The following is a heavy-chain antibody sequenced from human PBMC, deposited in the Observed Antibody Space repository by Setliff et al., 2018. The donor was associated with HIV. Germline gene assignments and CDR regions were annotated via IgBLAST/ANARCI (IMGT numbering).Heavy chain of an antibody. CDR3: ASSWSRIRYYGMDV. V-gene: IGHV1-8*01. Sequence: VKVSCKPSGSTFSTYDINWVRQATGQGLEWMGWMNPNSGNTGYAQKFQGRVTMTRNTSISTAYMELSSLRSDDTAVYYCASSWSRIRYYGMDVWGQGTTVTVSS. CDR1: GSTFSTYD. D-gene: IGHD6-13*01. CDR2: MNPNSGNT. J-gene: IGHJ6*02.